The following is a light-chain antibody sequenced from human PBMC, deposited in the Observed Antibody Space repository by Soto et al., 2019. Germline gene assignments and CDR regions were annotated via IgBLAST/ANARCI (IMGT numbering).Light chain of an antibody. CDR1: SSDVGGYNF. J-gene: IGLJ1*01. V-gene: IGLV2-14*01. CDR2: DVS. CDR3: GSYTSTSTYV. Sequence: QSVLTQPASVSGSPGQSITISCTGASSDVGGYNFVSWYQQHPGKAPKLMIYDVSNRPSGVSNPFSGSTSGNTASLTISGLHAEDEADYYCGSYTSTSTYVFATGTKVTVL.